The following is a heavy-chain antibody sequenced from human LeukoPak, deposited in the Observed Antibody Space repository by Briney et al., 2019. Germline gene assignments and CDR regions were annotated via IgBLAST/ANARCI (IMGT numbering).Heavy chain of an antibody. J-gene: IGHJ4*02. CDR3: ARGVLLYGSGSSYPYFDY. Sequence: SVKVSCKASGGTFSSYAISWVRQAPGQGLEWMGGIIPIFGTANYAQKFQGRVTITADKSTSTAYMELSSLRSEDTAVYYCARGVLLYGSGSSYPYFDYWGQGTLVTVSS. CDR1: GGTFSSYA. V-gene: IGHV1-69*06. CDR2: IIPIFGTA. D-gene: IGHD3-10*01.